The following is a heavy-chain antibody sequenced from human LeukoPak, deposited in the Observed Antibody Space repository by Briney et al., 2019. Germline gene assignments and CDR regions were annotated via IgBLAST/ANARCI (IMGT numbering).Heavy chain of an antibody. V-gene: IGHV1-8*01. Sequence: ASVKVSCKASGYTFTSYDINWVRQATGQGLEWMGWMNPNSGNTGSAQKFQGRVTMTRNTSISTAYLELSSLRSEDTAVYYCARLDGSGSYSHWFDPWGQGTLVTVSS. CDR2: MNPNSGNT. J-gene: IGHJ5*02. CDR1: GYTFTSYD. D-gene: IGHD3-10*01. CDR3: ARLDGSGSYSHWFDP.